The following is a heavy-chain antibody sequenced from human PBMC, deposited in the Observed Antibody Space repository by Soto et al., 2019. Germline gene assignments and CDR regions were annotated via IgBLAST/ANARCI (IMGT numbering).Heavy chain of an antibody. Sequence: QVQLVQSGAAVKKTGYSVKVSCKASGGTFSSSSINWVLQAPRQGLEWMGEITPLFGTANYAQKFQGRVTITADESTSTAYMELSSLRSEDTAVYYCARDGGRNAGGIDYWGQGTLVTVSS. D-gene: IGHD1-26*01. J-gene: IGHJ4*02. CDR3: ARDGGRNAGGIDY. CDR1: GGTFSSSS. V-gene: IGHV1-69*01. CDR2: ITPLFGTA.